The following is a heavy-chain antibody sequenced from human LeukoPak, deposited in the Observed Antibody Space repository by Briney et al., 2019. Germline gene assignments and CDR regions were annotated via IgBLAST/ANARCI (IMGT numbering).Heavy chain of an antibody. CDR3: ARGRSSSWYDAFDI. CDR1: GGTFSSYA. J-gene: IGHJ3*02. D-gene: IGHD6-13*01. Sequence: SVKVSCKASGGTFSSYAISWVRQAPGQGLEWMGRIIPILGIANYTQKFQGRVTITADKSTSTAYMELSSLRSEDTAVYYCARGRSSSWYDAFDIWGKGTTVTVSS. V-gene: IGHV1-69*04. CDR2: IIPILGIA.